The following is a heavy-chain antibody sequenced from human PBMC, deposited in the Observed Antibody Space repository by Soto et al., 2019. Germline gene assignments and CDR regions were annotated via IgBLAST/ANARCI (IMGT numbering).Heavy chain of an antibody. V-gene: IGHV4-39*01. CDR2: IYYSGST. J-gene: IGHJ5*02. Sequence: SETLSLTCTVSGGSISSSSYYWGWIRQPPGKGLEWIGSIYYSGSTYYNPSLKSRVTISVDTSKNQFSLKLSSVTAADTAVYYCARQNSGYAGPNNWFDPWGQGTLVTVSS. CDR1: GGSISSSSYY. CDR3: ARQNSGYAGPNNWFDP. D-gene: IGHD5-12*01.